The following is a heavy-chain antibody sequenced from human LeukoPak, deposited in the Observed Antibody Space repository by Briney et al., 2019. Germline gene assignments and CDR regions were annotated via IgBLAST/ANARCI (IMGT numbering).Heavy chain of an antibody. V-gene: IGHV4-30-2*01. CDR3: ARVAPIVPAAICFDY. J-gene: IGHJ4*02. CDR1: GGSISSGGYY. Sequence: PSETLSLTCIVSGGSISSGGYYWRWIRQPPGRGLEWIGYIYHSGSTYYNPSLKSRVTISVDRSKNQFSLKLSSVTAADTAVYYCARVAPIVPAAICFDYWGQGTLVTVSS. D-gene: IGHD2-2*02. CDR2: IYHSGST.